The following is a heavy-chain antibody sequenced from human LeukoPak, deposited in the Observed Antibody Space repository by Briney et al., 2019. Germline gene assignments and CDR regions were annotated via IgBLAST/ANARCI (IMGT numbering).Heavy chain of an antibody. V-gene: IGHV3-21*01. CDR2: ISSSSSYI. D-gene: IGHD6-13*01. J-gene: IGHJ6*02. CDR1: GFTFSSYS. CDR3: ARDKQQLGGYYYGMDV. Sequence: PGGSLRLSCAASGFTFSSYSMNWVRQAPGKGLEGVSSISSSSSYIYYADSVKGRFTISRDNAKNSLYLQMNGLRAEDTAVYYCARDKQQLGGYYYGMDVWGQGTTVTVSS.